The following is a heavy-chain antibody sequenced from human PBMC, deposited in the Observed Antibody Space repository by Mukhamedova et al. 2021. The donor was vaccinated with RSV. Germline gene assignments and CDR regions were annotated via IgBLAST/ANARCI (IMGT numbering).Heavy chain of an antibody. Sequence: GMHWVRQAPGKGLEWVAVIWYDGSNKYYADSVKGRFTISRDNSKNTLYLQMNSLRAEDTAVYYCARDPGIQYYYASSGAETYFD. CDR1: G. D-gene: IGHD3-22*01. CDR3: ARDPGIQYYYASSGAETYFD. V-gene: IGHV3-33*01. J-gene: IGHJ4*01. CDR2: IWYDGSNK.